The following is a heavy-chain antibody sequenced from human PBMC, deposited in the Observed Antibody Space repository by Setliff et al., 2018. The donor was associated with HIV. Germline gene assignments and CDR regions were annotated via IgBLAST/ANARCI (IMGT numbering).Heavy chain of an antibody. V-gene: IGHV3-33*03. CDR2: IWYDGSDK. D-gene: IGHD4-17*01. CDR1: GFRFSTYG. CDR3: MYGGRTATTH. Sequence: PGGSLRLSCVASGFRFSTYGMHWVRQAPGKGLEWVTFIWYDGSDKYYLDSVKGRFTISRDNSKNTLYLQMNNLRPEDTAVYYCMYGGRTATTHWGQGTLVTVSS. J-gene: IGHJ4*02.